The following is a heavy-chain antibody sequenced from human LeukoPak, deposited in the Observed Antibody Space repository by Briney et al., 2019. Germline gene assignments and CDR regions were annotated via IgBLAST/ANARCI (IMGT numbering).Heavy chain of an antibody. J-gene: IGHJ3*02. CDR1: GGSISSGSYY. Sequence: PSQTLSLTCTVSGGSISSGSYYWTWIRQPAGKGLEWVGRIYTSGSTNYIPSLKSRVTISLDTSKNQFSLKLTSVTAADTAVYYCARGGYSDSSGSRDAFDIWGRGTMVTVSS. V-gene: IGHV4-61*02. CDR2: IYTSGST. CDR3: ARGGYSDSSGSRDAFDI. D-gene: IGHD3-22*01.